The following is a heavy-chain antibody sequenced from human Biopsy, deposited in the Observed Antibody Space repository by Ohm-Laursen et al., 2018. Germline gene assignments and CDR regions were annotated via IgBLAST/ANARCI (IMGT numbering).Heavy chain of an antibody. CDR1: EGTFRNYG. J-gene: IGHJ4*02. CDR3: ARDALGGGSYRFFY. CDR2: NIPILGTG. Sequence: VSSVKVSCKAPEGTFRNYGVNWVRQAPGQGLEWLGGNIPILGTGNYAQKFQDRVTVAADTSTSTATMELRSLRSDDTAVYYCARDALGGGSYRFFYWGQGSLVTVSS. D-gene: IGHD1-26*01. V-gene: IGHV1-69*06.